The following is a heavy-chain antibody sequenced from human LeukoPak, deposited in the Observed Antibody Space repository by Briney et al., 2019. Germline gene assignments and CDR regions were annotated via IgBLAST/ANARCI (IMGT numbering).Heavy chain of an antibody. Sequence: PGGSLRLSCAASGFTFDDYAMHWVRQAPGKGLEWVSGISWNSGSIGYADSVKGRFTISRDNAKNSLYLQMNSLRAEDTALYYCAKAKVLRDTESYFDYWGQGTLVTVSS. CDR2: ISWNSGSI. CDR3: AKAKVLRDTESYFDY. J-gene: IGHJ4*02. D-gene: IGHD2-15*01. CDR1: GFTFDDYA. V-gene: IGHV3-9*01.